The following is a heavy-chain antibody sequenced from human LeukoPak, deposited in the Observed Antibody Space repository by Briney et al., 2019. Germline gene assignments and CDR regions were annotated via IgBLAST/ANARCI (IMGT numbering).Heavy chain of an antibody. CDR3: ARLRGGDYDYVWGSYRYLWFDP. D-gene: IGHD3-16*02. Sequence: GESLKISCKGSGYRFASYWIGWVRQMPGKGLEWIGIIYPGDSDTRSSTSFQGQVTISADKSISTAYLQWSSLKASDTAMYYWARLRGGDYDYVWGSYRYLWFDPWGQGTLVTVSS. J-gene: IGHJ5*02. CDR2: IYPGDSDT. CDR1: GYRFASYW. V-gene: IGHV5-51*01.